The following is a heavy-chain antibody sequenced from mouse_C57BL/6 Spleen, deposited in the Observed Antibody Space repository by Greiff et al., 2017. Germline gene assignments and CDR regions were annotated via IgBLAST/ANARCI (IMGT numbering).Heavy chain of an antibody. Sequence: VHVKQSGPELVKPGASVKISCKASGYSFTDYNMNWVKQSNGKSLEWIGVINPNYGTTSYNQKFKGKATLTVYQSSSTAYMQLNSLTSEDSAVYYCARSIYYDYDYWGQCTTLTVSS. J-gene: IGHJ2*01. D-gene: IGHD2-4*01. CDR1: GYSFTDYN. CDR2: INPNYGTT. V-gene: IGHV1-39*01. CDR3: ARSIYYDYDY.